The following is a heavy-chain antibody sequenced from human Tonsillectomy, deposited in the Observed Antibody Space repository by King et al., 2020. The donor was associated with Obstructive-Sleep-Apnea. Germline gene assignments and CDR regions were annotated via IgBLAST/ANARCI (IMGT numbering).Heavy chain of an antibody. J-gene: IGHJ4*02. CDR1: GFTFSTYW. V-gene: IGHV3-74*01. CDR2: INSDGSST. D-gene: IGHD3-22*01. CDR3: ARAAPFYYDSSGAFEY. Sequence: VQLVESGGGLVQPGGSLRLSCAASGFTFSTYWMNWVRQAPGKGLVWVSRINSDGSSTSYADSVKGRFTISRDNAKNTLYLQISSLRAEDTAVYYCARAAPFYYDSSGAFEYWGQGTLVTVSS.